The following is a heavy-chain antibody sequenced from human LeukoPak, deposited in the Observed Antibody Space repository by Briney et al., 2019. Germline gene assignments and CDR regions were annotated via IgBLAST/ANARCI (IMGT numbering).Heavy chain of an antibody. J-gene: IGHJ4*02. Sequence: PGGPLRLSCAVWGLSYSNYLMIWFRHAPGKGLEWVSAISGSGGTYYAYSVKGRFTISRDNSKNTLYLQMSSLRGEDTAVYYCAKDLPRSKSFDYWGQGTLVTVSS. CDR3: AKDLPRSKSFDY. V-gene: IGHV3-23*01. CDR1: GLSYSNYL. CDR2: ISGSGGT.